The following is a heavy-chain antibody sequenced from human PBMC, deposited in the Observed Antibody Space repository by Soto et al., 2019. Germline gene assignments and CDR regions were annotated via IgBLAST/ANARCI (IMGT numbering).Heavy chain of an antibody. CDR3: AGESNKVGRWRAFYN. D-gene: IGHD2-15*01. CDR1: GGTFSSYA. J-gene: IGHJ3*02. V-gene: IGHV1-69*13. Sequence: SVKVSCKASGGTFSSYAISWVRQAPGQGLEWMGGIIPIFGTANYAQKFQGRVTITADESTSTAYMELSSLRSEDTAVYYCAGESNKVGRWRAFYNLGQGTKVTV. CDR2: IIPIFGTA.